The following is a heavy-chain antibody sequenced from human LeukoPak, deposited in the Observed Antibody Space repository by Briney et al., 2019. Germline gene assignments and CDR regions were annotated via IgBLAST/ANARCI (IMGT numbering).Heavy chain of an antibody. CDR3: TRVLSIVGATIIDY. CDR2: IKQDGSEK. J-gene: IGHJ4*02. D-gene: IGHD1-26*01. CDR1: GFTFSSYW. V-gene: IGHV3-7*03. Sequence: GGSLRLSCAASGFTFSSYWMSWVRQAPGKGLEWVANIKQDGSEKYYVDSVKGRFTISRDNAKNSLYLQMNSLKSEDTAVYYCTRVLSIVGATIIDYWGQGTLVTVSS.